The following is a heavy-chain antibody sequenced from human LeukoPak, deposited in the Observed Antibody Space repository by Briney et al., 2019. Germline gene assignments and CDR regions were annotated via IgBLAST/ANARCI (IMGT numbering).Heavy chain of an antibody. J-gene: IGHJ4*02. V-gene: IGHV4-34*01. Sequence: SETLSLTCAVYGGSFSGYYWSWIRQPPGKGLEWIGEINHSGSTNYNPSLQSRVTISVDTSKNQFSLKLSSVTAADTAVYYCARASMVRGVSLWGQGTLVTVSS. D-gene: IGHD3-10*01. CDR3: ARASMVRGVSL. CDR2: INHSGST. CDR1: GGSFSGYY.